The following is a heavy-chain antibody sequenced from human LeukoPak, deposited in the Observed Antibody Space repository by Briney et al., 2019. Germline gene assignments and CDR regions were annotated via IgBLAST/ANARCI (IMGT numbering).Heavy chain of an antibody. CDR1: GFTFSSYG. CDR2: ISYDGSNK. CDR3: AKDLVAVAGTRPPHYYYYGMDV. V-gene: IGHV3-30*18. J-gene: IGHJ6*02. D-gene: IGHD6-19*01. Sequence: PGGSLRLSCAASGFTFSSYGMHWVRQAPGKGLEWVAVISYDGSNKYYADSVKGRFTISRDNSKNTLYLQMNSLRSEDTAVYYCAKDLVAVAGTRPPHYYYYGMDVWGQGTTVTVSS.